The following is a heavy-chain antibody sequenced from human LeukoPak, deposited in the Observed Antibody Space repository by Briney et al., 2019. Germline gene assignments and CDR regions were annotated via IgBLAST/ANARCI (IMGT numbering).Heavy chain of an antibody. D-gene: IGHD4-17*01. J-gene: IGHJ4*02. V-gene: IGHV4-39*01. CDR2: IYYSGTT. Sequence: SETLSLTCTVSGGSISSSSYYWGWIRQPPGRGLEWIGSIYYSGTTYYNPSLKSRVTMSIDTSKNQFSLKLSSVTAADTAVYYCARHQYSTTVTLDYWGQGTLVTVS. CDR1: GGSISSSSYY. CDR3: ARHQYSTTVTLDY.